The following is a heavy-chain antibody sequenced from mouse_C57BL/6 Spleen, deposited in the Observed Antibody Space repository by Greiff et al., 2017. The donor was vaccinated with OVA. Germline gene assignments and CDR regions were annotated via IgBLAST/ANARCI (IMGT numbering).Heavy chain of an antibody. D-gene: IGHD1-1*01. CDR3: ARDYGSSYNFAY. CDR2: IDPSDSYT. CDR1: GYTFTSYW. V-gene: IGHV1-50*01. Sequence: VQLQQPGAELVKPGASVKLSCKASGYTFTSYWMQWVKQRPGQGLEWIGEIDPSDSYTNYNQKFKGKATLTVDTSSSTAYMQLSSLTSEDSAVYYCARDYGSSYNFAYWGQGTLVTVSA. J-gene: IGHJ3*01.